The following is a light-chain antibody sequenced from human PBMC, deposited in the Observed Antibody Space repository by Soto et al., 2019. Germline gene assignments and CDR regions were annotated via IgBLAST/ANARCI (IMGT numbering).Light chain of an antibody. J-gene: IGKJ4*01. CDR1: QSVSYN. V-gene: IGKV3-15*01. Sequence: EIVMTQSPATLSVSPGETATLSCRASQSVSYNLAWYQQKPGQGPRLLIYGAFTRATGKPARFSGSGSGTDFPLTISSRQYEDFGVYNCHQDKHSRPLTFGGGTKVDIK. CDR3: HQDKHSRPLT. CDR2: GAF.